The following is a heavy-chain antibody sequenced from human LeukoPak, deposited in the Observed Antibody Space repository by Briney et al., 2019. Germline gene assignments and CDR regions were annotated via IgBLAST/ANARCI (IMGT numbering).Heavy chain of an antibody. CDR1: GIISSNYA. CDR2: ISGSGGDT. Sequence: GGSLRLSCAASGIISSNYALSWVRQAPGKGLEWVSTISGSGGDTYYADSVKGRFTISRDNSKNTLYVQMNSLRAEDTAVYYCAKQMRTDYFYYYMDVWGKGTTVTVSS. V-gene: IGHV3-23*01. CDR3: AKQMRTDYFYYYMDV. J-gene: IGHJ6*03.